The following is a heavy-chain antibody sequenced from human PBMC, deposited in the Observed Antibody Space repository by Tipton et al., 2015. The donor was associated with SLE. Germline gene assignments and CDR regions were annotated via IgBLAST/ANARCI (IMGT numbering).Heavy chain of an antibody. V-gene: IGHV4-59*01. Sequence: TLSLTCTVSGGSISSYYWSWIRQPPGKGLEWIGYIYYSGSTNYNPSLKSRVTISVDTSKNQFSLKLSSVTAADTAVYYCASSTSCYTYRYFDLWGRGTLVTASS. J-gene: IGHJ2*01. CDR1: GGSISSYY. CDR2: IYYSGST. CDR3: ASSTSCYTYRYFDL. D-gene: IGHD2-2*01.